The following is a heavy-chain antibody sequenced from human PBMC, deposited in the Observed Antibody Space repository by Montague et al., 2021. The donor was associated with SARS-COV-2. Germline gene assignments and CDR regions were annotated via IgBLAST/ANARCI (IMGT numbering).Heavy chain of an antibody. CDR3: ARVRYYGSGTSLGMDV. CDR2: INHSGST. Sequence: SETLSLTCAVYGGSFSGYYWSWIRQPPGKGLEWIGEINHSGSTNYSPSLKSRVTMSVDTSKNQFSLKLSSVTAADTAVYYCARVRYYGSGTSLGMDVWGQGTTVAVSS. V-gene: IGHV4-34*01. D-gene: IGHD3-10*01. J-gene: IGHJ6*02. CDR1: GGSFSGYY.